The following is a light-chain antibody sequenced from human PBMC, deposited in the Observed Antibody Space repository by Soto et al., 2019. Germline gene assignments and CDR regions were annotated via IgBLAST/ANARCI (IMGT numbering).Light chain of an antibody. CDR1: QSFGSNY. CDR2: GAS. CDR3: QQYNYSPWT. Sequence: EIVLTQYQCTLSFSPLEIATLSCRASQSFGSNYLAWYQQKPGQAPRLLIYGASSRATGIPDRFSGGGSGTDFTLTISRLEPEDFAVYYCQQYNYSPWTYGQGTKVDIK. V-gene: IGKV3-20*01. J-gene: IGKJ1*01.